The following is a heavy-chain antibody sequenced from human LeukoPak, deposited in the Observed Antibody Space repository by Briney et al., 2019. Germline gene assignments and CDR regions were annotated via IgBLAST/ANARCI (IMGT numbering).Heavy chain of an antibody. J-gene: IGHJ4*02. CDR1: GFTFSSYW. V-gene: IGHV3-7*01. D-gene: IGHD3-10*01. CDR2: IKQDGSEK. CDR3: AKRGGLGFGAEYYFDY. Sequence: QPGGSLRLSCAASGFTFSSYWMSWVRQAPGKGLEWAANIKQDGSEKYYVDSVKGRFTISRDNAKNSLYLQMNSLRAEDTAVYYCAKRGGLGFGAEYYFDYWGQGTLVTVSS.